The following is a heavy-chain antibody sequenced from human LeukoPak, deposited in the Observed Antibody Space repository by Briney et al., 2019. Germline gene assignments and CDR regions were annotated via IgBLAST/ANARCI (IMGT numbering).Heavy chain of an antibody. D-gene: IGHD5-24*01. CDR1: GFTFSSYV. CDR3: AKKGGYNSGY. Sequence: QPGGSLRLSCAASGFTFSSYVMHWVRQAPGKGLEWVAFIRYDGSYKYYADSVKGRFTISRDNSKNTLYLQMNSLRAEDTAVYYCAKKGGYNSGYWGQGTLVTVSS. V-gene: IGHV3-30*02. CDR2: IRYDGSYK. J-gene: IGHJ4*02.